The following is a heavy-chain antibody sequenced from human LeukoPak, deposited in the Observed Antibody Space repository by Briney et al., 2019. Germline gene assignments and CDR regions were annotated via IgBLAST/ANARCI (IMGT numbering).Heavy chain of an antibody. CDR2: IYHSGST. D-gene: IGHD1-20*01. Sequence: SETLSLTCTVSGYSISSGYYWGWIRQLPGKGLEWIGSIYHSGSTYYNPSLKSRVTISVDTSKNQFSLKLSSVTAADTAVYYCARDRRYNWNHNWFDPWGQGTLVTVSS. CDR3: ARDRRYNWNHNWFDP. V-gene: IGHV4-38-2*02. CDR1: GYSISSGYY. J-gene: IGHJ5*02.